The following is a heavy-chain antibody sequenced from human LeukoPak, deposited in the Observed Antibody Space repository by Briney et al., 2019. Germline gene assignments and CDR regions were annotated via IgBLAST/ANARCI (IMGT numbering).Heavy chain of an antibody. D-gene: IGHD5-24*01. CDR1: GFTFSSYW. Sequence: GGSLRLSCAASGFTFSSYWMHWVRQVPGKGLVWVSRINSDGSTTNYADSVGGRFTISRDNAKTTLYLQMNSLRAEDTAVYYCASGAGDGYKYTLDYWGQGILVTVSS. CDR3: ASGAGDGYKYTLDY. CDR2: INSDGSTT. V-gene: IGHV3-74*01. J-gene: IGHJ4*02.